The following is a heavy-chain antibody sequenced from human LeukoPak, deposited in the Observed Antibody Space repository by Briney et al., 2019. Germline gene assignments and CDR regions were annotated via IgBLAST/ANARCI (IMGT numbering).Heavy chain of an antibody. V-gene: IGHV3-21*01. CDR1: GFTFSSYS. CDR2: ISSSSSYI. J-gene: IGHJ2*01. D-gene: IGHD3-10*01. Sequence: NAGGSLRLSCAASGFTFSSYSMNWVRQASGKGLEWVSSISSSSSYIYYADSVKGRFTISRDNAKNSLYLQMNSLRAEDTAVYYCASITMVREYTQNWYFDLWGRGTLVTVSS. CDR3: ASITMVREYTQNWYFDL.